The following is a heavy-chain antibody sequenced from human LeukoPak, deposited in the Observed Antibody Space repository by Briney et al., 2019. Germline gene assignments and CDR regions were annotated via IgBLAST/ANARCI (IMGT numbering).Heavy chain of an antibody. V-gene: IGHV3-66*01. D-gene: IGHD6-19*01. CDR2: IYSCGST. Sequence: GGSLRLSCAASGFTVSSNYMSWVRQAPGKGLEWVSVIYSCGSTYYADSVKGRFTISRDNAENSLYLQMHSLRAEDTAVYYCARRGYTSAWDYWGQGTLVTVSS. J-gene: IGHJ4*02. CDR3: ARRGYTSAWDY. CDR1: GFTVSSNY.